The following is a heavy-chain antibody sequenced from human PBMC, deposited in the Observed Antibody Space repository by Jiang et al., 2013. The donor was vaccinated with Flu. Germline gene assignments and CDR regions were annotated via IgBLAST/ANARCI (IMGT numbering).Heavy chain of an antibody. Sequence: VKVSCKASGYTFIGYYMDWVRQAPGQGLEWMGRINPNSGATNYAQKFQGRVTMTRDTSISTAYMELSRLRSDDTAVYYCAREVRELGDYVVPFDYWGQGTLGHRLL. D-gene: IGHD4-17*01. CDR2: INPNSGAT. CDR1: GYTFIGYY. V-gene: IGHV1-2*06. J-gene: IGHJ4*02. CDR3: AREVRELGDYVVPFDY.